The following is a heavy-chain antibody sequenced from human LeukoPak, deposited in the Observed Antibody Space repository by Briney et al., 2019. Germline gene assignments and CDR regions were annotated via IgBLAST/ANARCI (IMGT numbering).Heavy chain of an antibody. J-gene: IGHJ6*02. CDR1: GGSISSSSDY. V-gene: IGHV4-39*01. Sequence: SETLSLTCTVSGGSISSSSDYWGWIRQPPGKGLEWIGRIYYSGSTDYNPSCKSRVTISLETSKHQFSLKLRSVTAADTAVYYCARLFGQQLVLGPTSLYYYGMDVWGQGTTVTVSS. D-gene: IGHD6-13*01. CDR2: IYYSGST. CDR3: ARLFGQQLVLGPTSLYYYGMDV.